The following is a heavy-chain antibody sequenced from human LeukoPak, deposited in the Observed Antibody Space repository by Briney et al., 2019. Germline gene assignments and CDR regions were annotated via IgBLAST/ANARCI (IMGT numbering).Heavy chain of an antibody. J-gene: IGHJ5*02. CDR1: XGSIXSXX. CDR3: ARHRSGSSWFAP. Sequence: XXXTVXXGSIXSXXWSWIRXPPGXXLEXIGYSFDSGSTNYNPSLKSRVTISVDTSKSQFSLRLSSVTAADTAVYYCARHRSGSSWFAPWGQGTLVTVSS. CDR2: SFDSGST. V-gene: IGHV4-59*08. D-gene: IGHD6-19*01.